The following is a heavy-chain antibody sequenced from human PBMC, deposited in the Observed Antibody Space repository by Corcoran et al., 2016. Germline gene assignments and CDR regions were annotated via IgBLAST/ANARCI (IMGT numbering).Heavy chain of an antibody. CDR1: GSTFTSYY. CDR3: AGQVYGSGSYLDPYYYYGMDV. CDR2: INPSGGST. D-gene: IGHD3-10*01. J-gene: IGHJ6*02. Sequence: QVQLVQSGAEVKKPGASVKVSCKASGSTFTSYYMHWVRQAPGQGLEWMGIINPSGGSTSYAQKFQGRVTMNRDTSTRTVYMELSSLGSEDTAVYYCAGQVYGSGSYLDPYYYYGMDVWGQGTTVTVAS. V-gene: IGHV1-46*01.